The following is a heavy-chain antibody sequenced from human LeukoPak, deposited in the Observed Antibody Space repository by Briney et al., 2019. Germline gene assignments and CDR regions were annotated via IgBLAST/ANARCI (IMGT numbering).Heavy chain of an antibody. Sequence: PGGSLRLSCAASGFTFSSYAMSWVRQAPGKGLEWVSAISGSGGSTYYADSVKGRFTISRDNSKNTLYLQMNSLRAEDTAVYYCAIQQQTIRPYYYDSSGYYREYYFDYWGQGTLVTVSS. CDR3: AIQQQTIRPYYYDSSGYYREYYFDY. D-gene: IGHD3-22*01. V-gene: IGHV3-23*01. CDR2: ISGSGGST. J-gene: IGHJ4*02. CDR1: GFTFSSYA.